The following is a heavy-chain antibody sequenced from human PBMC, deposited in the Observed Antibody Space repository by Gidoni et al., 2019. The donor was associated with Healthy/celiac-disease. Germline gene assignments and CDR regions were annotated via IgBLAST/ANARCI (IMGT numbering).Heavy chain of an antibody. CDR3: AKDTYGDYVSGLDAFDI. D-gene: IGHD4-17*01. CDR2: ISGMGGTT. J-gene: IGHJ3*02. CDR1: GFTFSSYA. V-gene: IGHV3-23*04. Sequence: EVPLVESGGGLVQPGGSLRLSSAASGFTFSSYAMGWVRQTPGKGLEWVSSISGMGGTTYYADSVKGRFTISIDNSKNTLYLQMNSLRAEDTAVYYFAKDTYGDYVSGLDAFDIWGQGTMVTVSS.